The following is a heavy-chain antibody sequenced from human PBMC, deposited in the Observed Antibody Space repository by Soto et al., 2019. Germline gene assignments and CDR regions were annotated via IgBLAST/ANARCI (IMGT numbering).Heavy chain of an antibody. CDR2: IYHSGST. J-gene: IGHJ6*02. CDR3: ARRQLVLEDYYYYGMEV. D-gene: IGHD6-13*01. Sequence: SETLSLTCAVSGGSISSSNWWSWVRQPPGKGLEWIGEIYHSGSTNYNPSLKSRVTISVDKSKNQFSLKLSSVTAADTAVYYCARRQLVLEDYYYYGMEVWGQGTTVTVSS. CDR1: GGSISSSNW. V-gene: IGHV4-4*02.